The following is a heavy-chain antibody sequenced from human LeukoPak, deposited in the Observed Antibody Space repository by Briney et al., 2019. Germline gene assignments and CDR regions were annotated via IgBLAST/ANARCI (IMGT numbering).Heavy chain of an antibody. D-gene: IGHD3-10*01. Sequence: ASVKVSCKASGYTFTSYYMHWVRQAPGQGLEWMGIINPSGGSTSYAQKFQGRVTMTRDTSISTAYMELSRLRSDDTAVYYCARDHGSGSYYTPHYWGQGTLVTVSS. J-gene: IGHJ4*02. CDR2: INPSGGST. CDR3: ARDHGSGSYYTPHY. V-gene: IGHV1-46*01. CDR1: GYTFTSYY.